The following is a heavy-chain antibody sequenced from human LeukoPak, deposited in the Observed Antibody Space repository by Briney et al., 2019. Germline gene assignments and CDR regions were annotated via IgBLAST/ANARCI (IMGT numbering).Heavy chain of an antibody. J-gene: IGHJ6*03. CDR1: GFTFSSYW. CDR2: INSDGSST. V-gene: IGHV3-74*01. CDR3: AREGITMVRGVIYYYYYMDV. D-gene: IGHD3-10*01. Sequence: GGSLRLSCAASGFTFSSYWMHWVRQAPGKGLVWVSRINSDGSSTSYADSVKGRFTISRDNAKNTLYLQMNSLRAEDTAVYYCAREGITMVRGVIYYYYYMDVWGKGTTVTISS.